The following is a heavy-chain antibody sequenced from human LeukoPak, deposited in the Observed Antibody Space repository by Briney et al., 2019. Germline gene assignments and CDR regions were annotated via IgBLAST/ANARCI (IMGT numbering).Heavy chain of an antibody. J-gene: IGHJ4*02. CDR2: IHPGDSNA. D-gene: IGHD4-17*01. CDR1: GYSFTSYL. CDR3: ARHGDYGDLPFDY. Sequence: GESLKISCKASGYSFTSYLIAWVRQMPGKGLEWMGIIHPGDSNARYSPSFQGQVTISADKSISTAYLQWSSLKASDTAMYYCARHGDYGDLPFDYWGQGTLVTVSS. V-gene: IGHV5-51*01.